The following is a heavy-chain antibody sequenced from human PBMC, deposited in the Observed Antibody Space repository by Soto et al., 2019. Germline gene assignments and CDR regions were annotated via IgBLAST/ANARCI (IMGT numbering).Heavy chain of an antibody. V-gene: IGHV3-23*01. CDR1: GFTFSSYA. D-gene: IGHD1-20*01. CDR2: ISGSGGST. CDR3: AKAITGTTYEFDY. Sequence: EVQLLESGGGLVQPGGSLRLSCAASGFTFSSYAMSWVRQAPGKGLEWVSAISGSGGSTYYADSVKGRFTISRDNSKNTLYLQRNSLRAEDTAVYYCAKAITGTTYEFDYWGQETLVTVSS. J-gene: IGHJ4*02.